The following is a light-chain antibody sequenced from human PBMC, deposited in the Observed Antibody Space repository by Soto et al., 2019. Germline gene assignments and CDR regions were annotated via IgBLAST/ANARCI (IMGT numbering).Light chain of an antibody. J-gene: IGKJ1*01. V-gene: IGKV1-39*01. Sequence: DIQMTQSPSSLSASVGDRVTITCRASQSISSYLNWYQQKPGKAPKLLIYAASSLQSRDPSRFSGSGSGTDFTLTISSLQPEDFATYYLQKSYSTSWTFGHGTKVQIK. CDR1: QSISSY. CDR2: AAS. CDR3: QKSYSTSWT.